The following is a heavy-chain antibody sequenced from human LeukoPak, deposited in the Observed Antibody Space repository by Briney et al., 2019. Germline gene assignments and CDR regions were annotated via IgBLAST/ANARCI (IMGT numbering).Heavy chain of an antibody. J-gene: IGHJ4*02. V-gene: IGHV5-51*01. CDR2: IYPGDSDT. CDR1: GYSFTSYW. Sequence: GESLKISCKGSGYSFTSYWIGWVRQMPGKGLEWMGIIYPGDSDTRYSPSFQGQVTISADKSISTAYLQWSSLKASDTAMYYCARRSICQPVGEYYFDYWGQGTLVTVSS. D-gene: IGHD2/OR15-2a*01. CDR3: ARRSICQPVGEYYFDY.